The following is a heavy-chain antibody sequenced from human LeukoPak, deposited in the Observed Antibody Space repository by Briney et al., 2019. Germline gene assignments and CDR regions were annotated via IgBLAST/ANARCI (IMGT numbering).Heavy chain of an antibody. V-gene: IGHV3-48*01. CDR1: EFTFSSYS. Sequence: PGGSLRLSCAASEFTFSSYSMNWVRQAPGKGLEWVSYIGSSSSLIYYADSVKGRFTISRDNVKNSLYLQMNSLRAEDTAVYYCAREYCTNGVCYLGSWGQGTLVTVSS. D-gene: IGHD2-8*01. CDR2: IGSSSSLI. CDR3: AREYCTNGVCYLGS. J-gene: IGHJ4*02.